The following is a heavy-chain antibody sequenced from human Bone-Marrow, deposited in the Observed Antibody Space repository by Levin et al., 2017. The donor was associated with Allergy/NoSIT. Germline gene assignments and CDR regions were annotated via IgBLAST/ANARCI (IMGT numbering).Heavy chain of an antibody. V-gene: IGHV3-72*01. Sequence: GESLKISCAASGFAFSAHYMDWVRQAPGKGLEWVGRTIRDGNTYTTQYAASVKGRFTISRDNAKKVLSLRIRSLRVEDTAMYYCATRGPVARDFDFWGRGTLVTVSS. J-gene: IGHJ4*02. CDR2: TIRDGNTYTT. D-gene: IGHD3-10*01. CDR1: GFAFSAHY. CDR3: ATRGPVARDFDF.